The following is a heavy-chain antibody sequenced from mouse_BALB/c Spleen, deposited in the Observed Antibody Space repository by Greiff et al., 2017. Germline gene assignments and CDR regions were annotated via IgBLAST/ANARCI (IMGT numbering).Heavy chain of an antibody. CDR1: GFTFSSYA. CDR3: ARESYYERYYYAMDY. Sequence: EVKLVESGGGLVKPGGSLKLSCAASGFTFSSYAMSWVRQTPEKRLEWVASISSGGSTYYPDSVKGRFTISRDNDRNILYLQMSSLRSEDTAMYYCARESYYERYYYAMDYWGQGTSVTVSS. CDR2: ISSGGST. D-gene: IGHD1-1*01. V-gene: IGHV5-6-5*01. J-gene: IGHJ4*01.